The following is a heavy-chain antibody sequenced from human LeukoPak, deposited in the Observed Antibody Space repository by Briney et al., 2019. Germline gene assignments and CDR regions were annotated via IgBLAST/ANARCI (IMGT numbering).Heavy chain of an antibody. J-gene: IGHJ4*02. CDR2: IYYSGST. D-gene: IGHD3-16*01. CDR1: GGSISSYY. V-gene: IGHV4-59*01. CDR3: ARDFWGHDGPTFDY. Sequence: KPSETLSLTCTVSGGSISSYYWSWIWQPPGKGLEWIGYIYYSGSTNYNPSLKSRVTISVDTSKNQFSLKLSSVTAADTAVYYCARDFWGHDGPTFDYWGQGTLVTVSS.